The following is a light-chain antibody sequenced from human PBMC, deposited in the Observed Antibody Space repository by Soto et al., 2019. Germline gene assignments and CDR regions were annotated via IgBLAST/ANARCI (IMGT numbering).Light chain of an antibody. Sequence: DLQMTQSPSSLSASVGDRVTITCRASQGIRNDLGWYQQKPGKAPKRLIYAASSLQSGAPSRFSVSGSGTEFTLTISGLQPDDCTTYYCLEHNSSPRTFGQGTKVDIK. CDR3: LEHNSSPRT. CDR2: AAS. J-gene: IGKJ1*01. CDR1: QGIRND. V-gene: IGKV1-17*01.